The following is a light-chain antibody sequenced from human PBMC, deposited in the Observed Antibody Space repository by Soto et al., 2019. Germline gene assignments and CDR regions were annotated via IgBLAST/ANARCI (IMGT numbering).Light chain of an antibody. J-gene: IGKJ2*01. Sequence: DIQMTQSPSTLSASVGDRVTITCRASQSISSWLAWYQQKPGKAPKLLIYDASSLESGVPSRFSGSESGTEFTHTISSLQPDDFATYYCQQYNSYPYTFGQGTKLEIK. CDR1: QSISSW. V-gene: IGKV1-5*01. CDR3: QQYNSYPYT. CDR2: DAS.